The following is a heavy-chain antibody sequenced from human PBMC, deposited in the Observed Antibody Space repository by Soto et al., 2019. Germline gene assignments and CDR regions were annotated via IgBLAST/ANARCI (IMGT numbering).Heavy chain of an antibody. CDR1: GGTFSSYA. V-gene: IGHV1-69*12. CDR3: ARSGYYYDSSGFHDRGQDY. D-gene: IGHD3-22*01. J-gene: IGHJ4*02. Sequence: QVQLVQSGAEVKKPGSSVKVSCKASGGTFSSYAISWVRQAPGQGLEWMGGIIPIFGTANYAQKFQGRVTITGDESTSTAYMELSSRRSEDTAVYYCARSGYYYDSSGFHDRGQDYWGQETLVTVSS. CDR2: IIPIFGTA.